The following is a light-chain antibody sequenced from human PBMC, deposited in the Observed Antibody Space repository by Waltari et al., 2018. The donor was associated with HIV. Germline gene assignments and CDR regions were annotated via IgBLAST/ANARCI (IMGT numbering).Light chain of an antibody. Sequence: DSQMTQSLSHMPSSVGDRVTITCRASQFISTSLAWYQQRPSRAPKLLIFAASRLQSGVPSRFSGGGSVTQFTLTINRLQPEDLATYYCQQAFSFPHTFGQGT. CDR3: QQAFSFPHT. J-gene: IGKJ2*01. CDR2: AAS. V-gene: IGKV1-12*01. CDR1: QFISTS.